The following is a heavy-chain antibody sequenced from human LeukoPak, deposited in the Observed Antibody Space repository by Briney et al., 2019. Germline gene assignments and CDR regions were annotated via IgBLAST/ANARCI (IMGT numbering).Heavy chain of an antibody. J-gene: IGHJ4*02. CDR1: GFTFSSYA. CDR2: ISGSDGDGST. V-gene: IGHV3-23*01. D-gene: IGHD3-3*01. CDR3: AKENYDFWSAYPPNYFDY. Sequence: GGSLRLSCAASGFTFSSYAMNWVRQAPGKGLEWVSAISGSDGDGSTYYADSVKGRFTISRDNSRNTLYLQTNSLRAEDTAVYYCAKENYDFWSAYPPNYFDYWGQGTLVTVSS.